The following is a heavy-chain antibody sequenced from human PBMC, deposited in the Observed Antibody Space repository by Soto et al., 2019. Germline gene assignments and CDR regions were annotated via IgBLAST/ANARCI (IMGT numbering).Heavy chain of an antibody. D-gene: IGHD3-10*01. J-gene: IGHJ4*02. V-gene: IGHV3-30*03. Sequence: QVQLVESGGGVVQPGRSLRLSCAASGFTFSSYGMHRVRQAPGKGLEWVAVISYEGSNKYYADTVKGRLTISRDNSKNSLYLQLNRLRAEDTAVYYWAPRFGAFDNWGQGTLGTVSS. CDR2: ISYEGSNK. CDR1: GFTFSSYG. CDR3: APRFGAFDN.